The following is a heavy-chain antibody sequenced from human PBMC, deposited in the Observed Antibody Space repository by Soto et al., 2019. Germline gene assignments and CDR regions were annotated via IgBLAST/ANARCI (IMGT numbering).Heavy chain of an antibody. CDR1: GFIFSSSE. CDR2: IHPGGQTI. J-gene: IGHJ3*01. Sequence: GSLRLSCAASGFIFSSSEMYWVRQAPGKGLEWISYIHPGGQTIFYAESVKGRFTISRDNAKHSVYLQMNSLRAEDTAVYYCARRGSRWGRGTKVTVSS. V-gene: IGHV3-48*03. D-gene: IGHD2-15*01. CDR3: ARRGSR.